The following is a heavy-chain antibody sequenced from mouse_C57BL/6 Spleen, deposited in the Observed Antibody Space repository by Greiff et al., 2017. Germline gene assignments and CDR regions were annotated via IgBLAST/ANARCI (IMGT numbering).Heavy chain of an antibody. D-gene: IGHD1-1*01. V-gene: IGHV1-72*01. CDR3: SSDISYDYAMDY. CDR1: GYNFTSYW. Sequence: VQLQQPGAELVKPGASVKLSCKASGYNFTSYWMHWVKQRPGRGLVWIGRIDPNSGGIKYNEKFKSKATLTVDKPYSTAYMQLSSLTSEDSAGYFCSSDISYDYAMDYWGQGTSVTVSS. CDR2: IDPNSGGI. J-gene: IGHJ4*01.